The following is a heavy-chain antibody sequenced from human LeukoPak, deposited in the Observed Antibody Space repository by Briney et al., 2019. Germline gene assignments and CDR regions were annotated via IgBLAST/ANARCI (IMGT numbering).Heavy chain of an antibody. CDR1: GFTFSSYA. J-gene: IGHJ4*02. CDR3: AKSFFPLGYCSSTSCYMYFDY. V-gene: IGHV3-23*01. Sequence: PGGSLRLSCAASGFTFSSYAMSWVRQAPGKGLEWVSAISGSGGSTYYADSVKGRFTISRDNSKNTLYLQMNSLRAEDTAVYYCAKSFFPLGYCSSTSCYMYFDYWGQGTLVTVSS. D-gene: IGHD2-2*02. CDR2: ISGSGGST.